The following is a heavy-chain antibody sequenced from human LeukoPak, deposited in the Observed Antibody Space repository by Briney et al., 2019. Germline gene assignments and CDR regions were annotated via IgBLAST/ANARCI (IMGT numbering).Heavy chain of an antibody. V-gene: IGHV4-31*03. Sequence: MPSQTLSLTCTVSGGSISSGGYYWSWIRQHPGKGLEWIGYIYYSGSTYYNPSLKSRVTISVDTSKNQFSLKLTSVTAADTAVYYCASVRGYSSGWYASGFDPWGQGTLVTVSS. J-gene: IGHJ5*02. CDR3: ASVRGYSSGWYASGFDP. CDR2: IYYSGST. CDR1: GGSISSGGYY. D-gene: IGHD6-19*01.